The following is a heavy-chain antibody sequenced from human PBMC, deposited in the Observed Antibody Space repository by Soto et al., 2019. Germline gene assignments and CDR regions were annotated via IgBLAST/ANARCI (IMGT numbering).Heavy chain of an antibody. CDR2: ISSTSSYI. CDR3: ARVGHTTRIVTPGSGGDH. D-gene: IGHD1-26*01. Sequence: GGALRLSCVGSGFMCSDYTMNWVRQAPGKGLEWVSLISSTSSYIYYADSVKGGFTVSRDNAKNSLFLQMNSLRAEDAAVYYCARVGHTTRIVTPGSGGDHWGQGTLVTVSS. V-gene: IGHV3-21*01. CDR1: GFMCSDYT. J-gene: IGHJ4*02.